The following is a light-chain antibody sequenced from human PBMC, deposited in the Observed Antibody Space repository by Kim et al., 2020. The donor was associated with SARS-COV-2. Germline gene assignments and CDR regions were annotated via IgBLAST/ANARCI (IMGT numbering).Light chain of an antibody. Sequence: SACGGDRVTISRRESQSSTNYLNGYQEKPGKAPKFLIRAASSLQSGVPSRFSGCGSGSDYTLPISSLKPEDFATYFCQQTYIPPWTFGQGTKLEI. CDR3: QQTYIPPWT. V-gene: IGKV1-39*01. CDR2: AAS. J-gene: IGKJ1*01. CDR1: QSSTNY.